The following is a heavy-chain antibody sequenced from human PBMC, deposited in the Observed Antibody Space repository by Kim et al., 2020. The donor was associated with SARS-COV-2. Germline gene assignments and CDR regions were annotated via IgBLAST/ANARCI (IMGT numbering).Heavy chain of an antibody. CDR1: GFTFSSYG. J-gene: IGHJ4*02. CDR3: AKDIFGVVNYYFDY. D-gene: IGHD3-3*01. CDR2: ISYDGSNK. V-gene: IGHV3-30*18. Sequence: GGSLRLSCAASGFTFSSYGMHWVRQAPGKGLEWVAVISYDGSNKYYADSVKGRFTISIYNSKNTLYLQMNSLRAEDTAVYYCAKDIFGVVNYYFDYWGQG.